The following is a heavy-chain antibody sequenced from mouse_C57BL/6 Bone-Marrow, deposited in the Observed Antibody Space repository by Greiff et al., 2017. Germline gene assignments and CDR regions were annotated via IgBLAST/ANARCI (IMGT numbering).Heavy chain of an antibody. CDR2: INPSSGYT. CDR1: GYTFTSYT. Sequence: QVQLQQSGAELARPGASVKMSCKASGYTFTSYTMHWVKQRPGQGLEWIGYINPSSGYTKYNQKFKDKATLTADKSSSTAYMQLRSLTSEDSAVYYCARGVLRWYCDVWGTGTTVTVSS. CDR3: ARGVLRWYCDV. J-gene: IGHJ1*03. V-gene: IGHV1-4*01. D-gene: IGHD1-1*01.